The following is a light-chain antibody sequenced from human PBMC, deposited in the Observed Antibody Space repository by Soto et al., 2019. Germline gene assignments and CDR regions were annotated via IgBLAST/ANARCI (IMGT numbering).Light chain of an antibody. J-gene: IGKJ4*01. Sequence: EIVLTQSPATLSLSPGERATLSCGASQSVNNNYLAWYQQKPGLAPRLLIYDASSRATGIPDRFSGSGSGTDFTLTISRLEPEDFAVYSCQQYGRSPVTFGGGTKVEIK. CDR3: QQYGRSPVT. CDR1: QSVNNNY. CDR2: DAS. V-gene: IGKV3D-20*01.